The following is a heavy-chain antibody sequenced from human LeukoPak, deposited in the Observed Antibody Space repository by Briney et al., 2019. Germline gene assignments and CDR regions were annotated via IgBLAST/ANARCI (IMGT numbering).Heavy chain of an antibody. Sequence: PGGSLRLSCAASGFTFSSYSMNWVRQAPGKGLEWVSSISSSSSYIYYADSVKGRFTISRDNAKNSLYLQMNSLRAEDTAVYYCARVPLRFYDSSGYYIRRYGMDVWGQGTTVTVSS. V-gene: IGHV3-21*01. D-gene: IGHD3-22*01. CDR2: ISSSSSYI. CDR1: GFTFSSYS. J-gene: IGHJ6*02. CDR3: ARVPLRFYDSSGYYIRRYGMDV.